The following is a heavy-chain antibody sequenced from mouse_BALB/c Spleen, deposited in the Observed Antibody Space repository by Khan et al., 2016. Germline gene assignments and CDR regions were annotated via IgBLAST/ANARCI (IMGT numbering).Heavy chain of an antibody. V-gene: IGHV3-8*02. J-gene: IGHJ3*01. CDR2: ISHSGDS. CDR1: GDSITSGH. CDR3: ANCDYYSSAFAY. D-gene: IGHD1-2*01. Sequence: EVQLQESGPSLAKPSQTLSLTCSVTGDSITSGHWNWIRKFPGNKFDFMGYISHSGDSYYNPSLKSRISITRDTSKNQYYLQLNSVTTEDTATYYCANCDYYSSAFAYWGQGTLVTVSA.